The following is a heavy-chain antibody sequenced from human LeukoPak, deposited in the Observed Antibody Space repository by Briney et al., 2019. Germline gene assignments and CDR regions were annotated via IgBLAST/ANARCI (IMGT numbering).Heavy chain of an antibody. CDR1: GFTFSSYW. V-gene: IGHV3-74*01. CDR2: INSDGSST. Sequence: GGSLRLSCAASGFTFSSYWMHWVRQAPGKGLVWVSRINSDGSSTSFADSVKGRFTISRDNAKNTLYLQMNSLRAEDTAVYYCAGGSMGSYDILTGYYNHDAFDIWGQGTMVTVSS. D-gene: IGHD3-9*01. CDR3: AGGSMGSYDILTGYYNHDAFDI. J-gene: IGHJ3*02.